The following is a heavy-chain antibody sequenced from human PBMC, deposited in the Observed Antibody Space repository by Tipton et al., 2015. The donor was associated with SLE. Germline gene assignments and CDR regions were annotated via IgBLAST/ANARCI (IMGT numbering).Heavy chain of an antibody. J-gene: IGHJ4*02. CDR2: IYYTGST. Sequence: TLSLTCTVSGSSLTGSYWSWIRQPPGKGLEWIGYIYYTGSTKFEPSLKSRVTFSVDRSKNQFSLNLRSVTAADTAVYYCARGCSDESCVDYWGQGSLVTVSS. CDR1: GSSLTGSY. V-gene: IGHV4-59*01. CDR3: ARGCSDESCVDY. D-gene: IGHD2-15*01.